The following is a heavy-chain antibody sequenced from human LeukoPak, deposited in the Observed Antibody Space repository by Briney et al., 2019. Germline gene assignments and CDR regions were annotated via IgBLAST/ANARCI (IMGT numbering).Heavy chain of an antibody. J-gene: IGHJ6*02. Sequence: GVSLRLSCAASGFSFSNYGMHWVRQAPGKGLEWVALIQSDGSKTYSADSVKGRFTISRDNPRNTLYLQMNGLRPEDTAVYYCAKRYCKSATCRSDMDAWGQGTTVTVSS. D-gene: IGHD2-15*01. CDR3: AKRYCKSATCRSDMDA. CDR2: IQSDGSKT. V-gene: IGHV3-30*02. CDR1: GFSFSNYG.